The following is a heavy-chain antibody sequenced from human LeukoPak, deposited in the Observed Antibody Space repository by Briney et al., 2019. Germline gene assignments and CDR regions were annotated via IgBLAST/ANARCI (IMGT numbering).Heavy chain of an antibody. D-gene: IGHD4-17*01. J-gene: IGHJ4*02. Sequence: SXTLSLTCTVSGGSISSYYWSWIRQPPGKGLEWIGYIYYSGSTNYNPSLQSRVTISVDTSKNQFSLKLSSVTAADTAVYYCARVPDDYGDYYFDYWGQGTLVTVSS. CDR2: IYYSGST. CDR1: GGSISSYY. V-gene: IGHV4-59*01. CDR3: ARVPDDYGDYYFDY.